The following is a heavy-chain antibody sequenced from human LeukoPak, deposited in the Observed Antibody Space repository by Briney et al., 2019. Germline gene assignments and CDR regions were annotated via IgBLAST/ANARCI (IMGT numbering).Heavy chain of an antibody. J-gene: IGHJ6*02. Sequence: GASVKASCKASGYTFTTYSMHWVRQAPGQGLEWMAIINLSGGSTDYTQKFQGRVTMTRDTSTSTVYMELSSLRSEDTAVYYCVLHNHMDVWGQGTTVTVSS. V-gene: IGHV1-46*01. CDR2: INLSGGST. D-gene: IGHD2-15*01. CDR3: VLHNHMDV. CDR1: GYTFTTYS.